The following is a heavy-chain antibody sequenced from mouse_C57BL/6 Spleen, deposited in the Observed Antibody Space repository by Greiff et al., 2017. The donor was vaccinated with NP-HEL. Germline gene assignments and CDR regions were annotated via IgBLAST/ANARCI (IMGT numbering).Heavy chain of an antibody. V-gene: IGHV5-6*01. CDR1: GFTFSSYG. CDR3: ARQRGSNPFFMDG. CDR2: ISSGGSYT. D-gene: IGHD4-1*01. Sequence: EVQRVESGGDLVKPGGSLKLSCAASGFTFSSYGMSWVRQTPDQRLEWVATISSGGSYTYYPDSVKGRFTISRDNAKNTLYLQMSRLKSEDTAMYYGARQRGSNPFFMDGWGQGTSVTVAS. J-gene: IGHJ4*01.